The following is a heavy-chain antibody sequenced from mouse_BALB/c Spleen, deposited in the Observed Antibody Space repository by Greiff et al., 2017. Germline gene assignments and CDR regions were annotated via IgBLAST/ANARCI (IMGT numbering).Heavy chain of an antibody. D-gene: IGHD2-14*01. CDR3: AVRFAY. J-gene: IGHJ2*01. Sequence: VQLQQSGAELVRPGALVKLSCKASGFNIKDYYMHWVKQRPEQGLEWIGWIDPENGNTIYDPKFQGKASITADTSSNTAYLQLSSLTSEDTAVYYCAVRFAYWGQGTTLTVSS. CDR1: GFNIKDYY. CDR2: IDPENGNT. V-gene: IGHV14-1*02.